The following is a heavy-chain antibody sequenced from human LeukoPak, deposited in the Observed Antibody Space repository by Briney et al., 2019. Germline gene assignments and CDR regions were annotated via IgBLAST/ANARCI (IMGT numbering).Heavy chain of an antibody. Sequence: GGSLRLSCAASGFTFSDYYMSWIHQAPGKGLEWVSYISSSGSTIYYADSVKGRFTISRDNAKNSLYLQMNSLRAEDTAVYYCARDEEYYDILTGYYGYWGQGTLVTVSS. D-gene: IGHD3-9*01. CDR1: GFTFSDYY. V-gene: IGHV3-11*04. J-gene: IGHJ4*02. CDR2: ISSSGSTI. CDR3: ARDEEYYDILTGYYGY.